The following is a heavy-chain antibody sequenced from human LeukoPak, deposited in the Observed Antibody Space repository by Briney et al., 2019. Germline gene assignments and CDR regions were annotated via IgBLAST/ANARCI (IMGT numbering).Heavy chain of an antibody. J-gene: IGHJ4*02. CDR3: ARDYKYAFDN. CDR2: IGIDSGNT. CDR1: GFTFSDYS. Sequence: HTGGSLRFSCAASGFTFSDYSMNWVRQAPGKGLEWISYIGIDSGNTNYADSVKGRFTISGDKAKNSLYLQMNSLRVEDTAVYYCARDYKYAFDNWGQGTLVTVSS. V-gene: IGHV3-48*01. D-gene: IGHD5-24*01.